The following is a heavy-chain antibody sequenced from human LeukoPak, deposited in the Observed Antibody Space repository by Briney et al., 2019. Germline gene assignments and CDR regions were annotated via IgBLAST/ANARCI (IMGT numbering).Heavy chain of an antibody. J-gene: IGHJ4*02. CDR3: ARKPVIRGSIDC. CDR1: GYTFTSHP. CDR2: INTGNGNT. D-gene: IGHD2-15*01. Sequence: GASVKLSCKASGYTFTSHPIHWVRQAPGQGLEWMGWINTGNGNTKYTESLQNRVTITRDTSANTAYVELSSLTSGDTAVYYCARKPVIRGSIDCLGEGALVTVS. V-gene: IGHV1-3*04.